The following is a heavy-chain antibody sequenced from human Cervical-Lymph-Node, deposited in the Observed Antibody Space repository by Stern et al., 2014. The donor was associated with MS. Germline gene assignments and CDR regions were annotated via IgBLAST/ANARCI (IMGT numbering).Heavy chain of an antibody. Sequence: EVQLVQSGGGVIQPGGSLRLSCTASGFTVSRDDMQWVRQAPGKGLEWVSLISKVGSTFYTDSVKGRFTISRDDSKNTVYLHMTSLRAEDTAMYYCARDTSSPERSDWWGQGTLVTVSS. CDR3: ARDTSSPERSDW. D-gene: IGHD1-1*01. J-gene: IGHJ4*02. CDR1: GFTVSRDD. CDR2: ISKVGST. V-gene: IGHV3-53*01.